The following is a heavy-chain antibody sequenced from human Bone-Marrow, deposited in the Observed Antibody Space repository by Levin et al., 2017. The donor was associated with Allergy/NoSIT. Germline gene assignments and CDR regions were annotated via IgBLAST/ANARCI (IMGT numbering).Heavy chain of an antibody. Sequence: AGGSLRLSCAASGFTFSSYAMHWVRQAPGKGLEWVAVISYDGSNKYYADSVKGRFTISRDNSKNTLYLQMNSLRAEDTAVYYCARTGFGLALGMDVWGQGTTVTVSS. J-gene: IGHJ6*02. V-gene: IGHV3-30*04. CDR1: GFTFSSYA. D-gene: IGHD3/OR15-3a*01. CDR2: ISYDGSNK. CDR3: ARTGFGLALGMDV.